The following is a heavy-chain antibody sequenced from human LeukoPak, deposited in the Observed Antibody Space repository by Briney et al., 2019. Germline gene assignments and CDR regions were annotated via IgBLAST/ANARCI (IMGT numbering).Heavy chain of an antibody. CDR2: INPSGGST. CDR3: ASVPAATLGYYYYYMDV. Sequence: GTSVKVSCKASGYTFTSYYMHWVRQAPGQGLEWMGIINPSGGSTSYAQKFQGRVTMTRDTSTSTVYMELSSLRSEDTAVYYCASVPAATLGYYYYYMDVWGKGTTVTVSS. D-gene: IGHD2-2*01. V-gene: IGHV1-46*01. J-gene: IGHJ6*03. CDR1: GYTFTSYY.